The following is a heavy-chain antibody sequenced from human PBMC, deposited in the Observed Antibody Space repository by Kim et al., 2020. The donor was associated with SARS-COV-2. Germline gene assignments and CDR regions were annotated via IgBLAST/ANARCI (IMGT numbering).Heavy chain of an antibody. V-gene: IGHV4-59*13. CDR1: VGSISSYY. CDR2: IYYSGST. D-gene: IGHD6-13*01. J-gene: IGHJ4*02. CDR3: ARTISSSWFDY. Sequence: SETLSLTCTVSVGSISSYYWSWIRQPPGKGLEWIGYIYYSGSTNYNPSLKSRVTISVDTSKNQFSLKLSSVTAADTAVYYCARTISSSWFDYWGQGTLVTVSS.